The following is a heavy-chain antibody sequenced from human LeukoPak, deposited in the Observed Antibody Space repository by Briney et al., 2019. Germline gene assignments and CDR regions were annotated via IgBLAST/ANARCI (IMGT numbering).Heavy chain of an antibody. V-gene: IGHV3-30*18. CDR1: GFTFSSYG. J-gene: IGHJ6*02. CDR3: SKERGKNYIPGRYYYYGMDV. CDR2: ISYDGSNK. Sequence: GGSLRLSCAASGFTFSSYGMHWVRQAPGKGLEWVAVISYDGSNKYYADSVKGRFTISRDNSKNTLYLQMNSLRAEDTAVYYCSKERGKNYIPGRYYYYGMDVWGQGTTVTVSS. D-gene: IGHD3-10*02.